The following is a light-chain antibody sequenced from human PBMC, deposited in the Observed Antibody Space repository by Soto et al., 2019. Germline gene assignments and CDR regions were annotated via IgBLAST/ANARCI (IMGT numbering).Light chain of an antibody. CDR2: DPF. CDR3: QQRSTWPTP. CDR1: QSVGSS. Sequence: EIVLTQSPATLSLSPGERATLSCRASQSVGSSLAWYQQKAGQAPRLLIYDPFNRATGIPARFSGSGFGTDFTLTISSLEPEDFAVYYCQQRSTWPTPFGQGTKLDIK. J-gene: IGKJ2*01. V-gene: IGKV3-11*01.